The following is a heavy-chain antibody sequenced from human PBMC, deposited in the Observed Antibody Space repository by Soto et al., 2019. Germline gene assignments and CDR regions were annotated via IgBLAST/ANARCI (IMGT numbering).Heavy chain of an antibody. J-gene: IGHJ4*02. D-gene: IGHD3-16*02. CDR2: MNPNSGNT. CDR1: GCAFTTYD. Sequence: ASVKVSCKASGCAFTTYDINWVRQATGQGLEWMGWMNPNSGNTGYAQKFQGRVTMTRNTSISTAYMELSSLRSEDTAVYYCARVTRYYDYIWGSYRPRHFDYWGQGTLVTVSS. CDR3: ARVTRYYDYIWGSYRPRHFDY. V-gene: IGHV1-8*01.